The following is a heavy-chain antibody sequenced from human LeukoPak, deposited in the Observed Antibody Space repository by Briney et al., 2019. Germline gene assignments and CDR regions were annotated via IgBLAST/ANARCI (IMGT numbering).Heavy chain of an antibody. D-gene: IGHD5-12*01. V-gene: IGHV5-51*01. J-gene: IGHJ4*02. CDR1: GYSFTTYW. Sequence: GESLKISCQGSGYSFTTYWIGWVRQMPGKGLEWMGIIYPGDSDTTYSPSFQGQVTISADKSISTAYLQWSSLKASDTAMYYCARTSGYDWATFDYWGQGTLVTVSS. CDR2: IYPGDSDT. CDR3: ARTSGYDWATFDY.